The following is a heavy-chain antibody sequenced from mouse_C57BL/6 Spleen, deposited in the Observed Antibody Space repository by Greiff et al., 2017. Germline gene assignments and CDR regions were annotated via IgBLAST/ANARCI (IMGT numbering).Heavy chain of an antibody. Sequence: EVQVVESGGGLVQPGGSMKLSCVASGFTFSNYWMNWVRQSPEKGLEWVAQIRLKSDNYATHYAESVKGRFTISRDDSESSVCLQMNNLRAEDTGIYYCTVGLRYFDYGGKCTTLTVSS. D-gene: IGHD2-4*01. CDR2: IRLKSDNYAT. CDR3: TVGLRYFDY. J-gene: IGHJ2*01. V-gene: IGHV6-3*01. CDR1: GFTFSNYW.